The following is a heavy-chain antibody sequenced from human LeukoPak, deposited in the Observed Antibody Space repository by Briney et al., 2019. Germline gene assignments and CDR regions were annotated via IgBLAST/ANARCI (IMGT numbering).Heavy chain of an antibody. CDR1: GGTFSSYA. Sequence: GASVKVSCKASGGTFSSYAISWVRQAPGQGLEWMGGIIPIFGTANYAQKFQGRVTITTDESTSTAYMELSSLRSEDTAVYYCARGSSGNSGYEYYYYYYMDVWGKGTTVTVSS. D-gene: IGHD5-12*01. V-gene: IGHV1-69*05. CDR3: ARGSSGNSGYEYYYYYYMDV. J-gene: IGHJ6*03. CDR2: IIPIFGTA.